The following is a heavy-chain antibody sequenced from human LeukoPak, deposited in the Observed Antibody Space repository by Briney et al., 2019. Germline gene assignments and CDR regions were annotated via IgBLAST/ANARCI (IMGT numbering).Heavy chain of an antibody. CDR3: AREIFSTGFDQ. V-gene: IGHV3-7*01. CDR1: GLTFSRYS. J-gene: IGHJ4*02. Sequence: GGSLRLSCAAPGLTFSRYSMNWVRQAPGKGLEWVANIKQDGSEKYYVDSVKGRFTISRVNAKKSVYLQMNSLRAEDTAVYYCAREIFSTGFDQWGLGTLVTVSS. CDR2: IKQDGSEK. D-gene: IGHD3-9*01.